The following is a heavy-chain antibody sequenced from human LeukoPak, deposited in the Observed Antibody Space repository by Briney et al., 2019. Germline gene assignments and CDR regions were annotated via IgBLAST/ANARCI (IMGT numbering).Heavy chain of an antibody. CDR1: GFTFSRCG. CDR3: ARASYDYIWGTTDY. V-gene: IGHV3-30*02. Sequence: GGSLRLSCAASGFTFSRCGMHWVRQAPGKGLEWVAFIRYDGSNKHYTDSVKGRFTISRDDSRNKVHLQMNSLRAEDTAVYYCARASYDYIWGTTDYWGQGILVTVSS. J-gene: IGHJ4*02. D-gene: IGHD3-16*01. CDR2: IRYDGSNK.